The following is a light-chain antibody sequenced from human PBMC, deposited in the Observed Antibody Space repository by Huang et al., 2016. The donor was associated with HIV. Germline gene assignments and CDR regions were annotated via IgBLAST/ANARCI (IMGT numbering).Light chain of an antibody. J-gene: IGKJ1*01. CDR2: LAY. CDR3: MQGLQTWT. CDR1: QSLLHSNGHNY. V-gene: IGKV2-28*01. Sequence: DIVMVQSPASLSVTPGEAASITCRSSQSLLHSNGHNYLDWYWQKPGQSPQLLIYLAYTRGCGVPDRFSSSGSGTDFTLRINRVEPGDVGVYYCMQGLQTWTFGQGTKVEI.